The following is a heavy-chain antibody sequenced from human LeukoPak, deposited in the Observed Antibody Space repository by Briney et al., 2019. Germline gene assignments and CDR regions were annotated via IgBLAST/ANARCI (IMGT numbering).Heavy chain of an antibody. CDR1: GGFISSGGYS. CDR2: IYHSGST. J-gene: IGHJ1*01. V-gene: IGHV4-30-2*01. CDR3: ARGGGPHEYFQH. Sequence: SETLSLTCAVSGGFISSGGYSWSWIRQPPGKGLEWIGYIYHSGSTYYNPSLKSRVTISVDRSKNQFSLKLSSVTAADTAVYYCARGGGPHEYFQHWGQGTLVTVSS. D-gene: IGHD3-16*01.